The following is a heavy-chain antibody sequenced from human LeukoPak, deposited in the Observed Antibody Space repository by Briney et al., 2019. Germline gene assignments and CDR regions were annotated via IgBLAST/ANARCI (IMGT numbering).Heavy chain of an antibody. CDR2: IYLGDSDT. Sequence: HGESLKISCKGSGYSFTNYWIAWVRQMPGKGLEWMGIIYLGDSDTKYSPSFQGQVTISADKSISTAYLQWSSLKASDTAIYYCAGPGGGSYPAYWGQGTLVTVSS. CDR3: AGPGGGSYPAY. CDR1: GYSFTNYW. V-gene: IGHV5-51*01. J-gene: IGHJ4*02. D-gene: IGHD1-26*01.